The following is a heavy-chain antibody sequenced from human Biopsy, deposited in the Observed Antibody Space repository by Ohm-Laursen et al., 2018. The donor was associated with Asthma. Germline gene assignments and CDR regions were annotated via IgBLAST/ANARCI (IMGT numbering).Heavy chain of an antibody. CDR1: GFTLTTYA. V-gene: IGHV3-21*01. CDR2: ISSLSRYK. D-gene: IGHD3-10*01. Sequence: SLRLSCAASGFTLTTYAIHWVRQAPGKGLEWVSSISSLSRYKYYSDSLRGRVTISRDNAKSSLHLQMSSLRAEDTAVYFCARDFTIGSGSPFHFWGPGTLVTVSS. CDR3: ARDFTIGSGSPFHF. J-gene: IGHJ4*01.